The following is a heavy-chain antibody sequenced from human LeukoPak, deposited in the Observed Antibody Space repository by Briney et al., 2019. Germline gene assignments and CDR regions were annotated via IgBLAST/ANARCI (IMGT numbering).Heavy chain of an antibody. D-gene: IGHD4-23*01. Sequence: ASVTVSCKASEYTFTSYDINWVRQATGQGLEWMGWMNPNSGNTGYAQKFQGRVTMTRDTPISTAYMELSSLTSEDTAVYFCARSNYGGKRWFDPWGQGTLVIVSS. CDR2: MNPNSGNT. CDR3: ARSNYGGKRWFDP. J-gene: IGHJ5*02. V-gene: IGHV1-8*01. CDR1: EYTFTSYD.